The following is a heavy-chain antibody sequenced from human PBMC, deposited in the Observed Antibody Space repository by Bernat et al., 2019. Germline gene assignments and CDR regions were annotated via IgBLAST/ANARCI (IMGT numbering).Heavy chain of an antibody. D-gene: IGHD6-13*01. CDR2: ISYDGSNK. CDR3: AKDFVAAARSYYFDY. V-gene: IGHV3-30*18. Sequence: QVQLVESGGGVVQPGRSLRLSCAASGFTFSSYGMHWVRQAPGKGLEWVAVISYDGSNKYYADSVKGRFTISRDNSKNTLYLQMNSLRAEDTAVYYCAKDFVAAARSYYFDYWGQGALVTVYS. CDR1: GFTFSSYG. J-gene: IGHJ4*02.